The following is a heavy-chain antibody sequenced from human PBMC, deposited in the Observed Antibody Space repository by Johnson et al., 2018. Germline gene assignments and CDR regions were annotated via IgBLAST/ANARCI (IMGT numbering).Heavy chain of an antibody. CDR1: GGSFSGYY. J-gene: IGHJ6*02. Sequence: QVQLQQWGAGLLKPSETLSLTCAVYGGSFSGYYWSWIRQPPGKGLAWIGEINHSGSTNSNPSLKSRVTISVDTSKNQFSLKLSSVTAADTAVYYWARGTSPRYCYYGMDVWGQGTTVTVSS. V-gene: IGHV4-34*01. CDR2: INHSGST. CDR3: ARGTSPRYCYYGMDV.